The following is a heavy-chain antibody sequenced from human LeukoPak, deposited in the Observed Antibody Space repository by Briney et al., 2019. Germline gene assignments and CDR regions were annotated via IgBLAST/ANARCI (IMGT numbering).Heavy chain of an antibody. Sequence: ASVKVSCKASGYTFTTYDINWVRQATGQGLEWMGWMNTHSGNTGYAQKFQGRVAITRDTSISTAYMELSNLTSDDKAVYYCTRNPFPGNYWGQGTLVTVSS. CDR2: MNTHSGNT. J-gene: IGHJ4*02. CDR3: TRNPFPGNY. V-gene: IGHV1-8*01. D-gene: IGHD3-10*01. CDR1: GYTFTTYD.